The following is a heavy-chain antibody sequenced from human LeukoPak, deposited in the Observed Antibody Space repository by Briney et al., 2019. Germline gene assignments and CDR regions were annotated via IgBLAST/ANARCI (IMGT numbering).Heavy chain of an antibody. Sequence: PGGSLRLSCADSGFTFSNAWMSWVRQAPGKGLEWVGRIKSKTDGGTTDYAAPVKGRFTISRDDSKNTLYLQMNSLKTEDTAVYYCTSPYYYGSGSYLWGQGTLVTVSS. V-gene: IGHV3-15*01. J-gene: IGHJ4*02. D-gene: IGHD3-10*01. CDR3: TSPYYYGSGSYL. CDR2: IKSKTDGGTT. CDR1: GFTFSNAW.